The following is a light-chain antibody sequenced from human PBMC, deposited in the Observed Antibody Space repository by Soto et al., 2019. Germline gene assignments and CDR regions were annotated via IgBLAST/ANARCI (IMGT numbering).Light chain of an antibody. V-gene: IGKV1-8*01. Sequence: AILLTQSPSSLSSSPGERATITCRASQGISSYLSWYQQKPGKAPRLLIYAASTWQSGVPERFSGSGSGTDFTLTISCLESEDFAAYYCQQYGSYPLTFGHGTNVDI. J-gene: IGKJ3*01. CDR3: QQYGSYPLT. CDR1: QGISSY. CDR2: AAS.